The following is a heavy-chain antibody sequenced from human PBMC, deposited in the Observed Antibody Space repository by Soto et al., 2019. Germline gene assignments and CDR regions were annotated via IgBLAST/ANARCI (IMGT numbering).Heavy chain of an antibody. Sequence: SVKVSCKASGGTFRSYAISWVRQAPGQGLEWMGGIIPIFRTSNYAQKFQGRVTINADESTSTAYMELSSLRSEDTAVYYWARGVTTYYYYGMDVWGQGTTVTVSS. CDR3: ARGVTTYYYYGMDV. D-gene: IGHD4-4*01. CDR1: GGTFRSYA. CDR2: IIPIFRTS. J-gene: IGHJ6*02. V-gene: IGHV1-69*13.